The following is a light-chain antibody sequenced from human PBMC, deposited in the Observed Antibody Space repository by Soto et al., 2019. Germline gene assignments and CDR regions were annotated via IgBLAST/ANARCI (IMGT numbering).Light chain of an antibody. CDR1: QSISSY. CDR3: QQSYSTPRMLT. J-gene: IGKJ4*01. V-gene: IGKV1-39*01. Sequence: DIQMTQSPSSLSASVGDRVTITCRASQSISSYLNWYQQKPGKAPKLLIYAASSLQSGVPSRFSVSGSGTDFNLTISSLQPEDFATYYCQQSYSTPRMLTFGGGTKVEIK. CDR2: AAS.